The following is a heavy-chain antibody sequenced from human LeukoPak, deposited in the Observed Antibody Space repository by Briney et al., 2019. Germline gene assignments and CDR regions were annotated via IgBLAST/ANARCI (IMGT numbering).Heavy chain of an antibody. Sequence: PGGSLRLSCAVSGFTFSSHWMSWVRQAPGKGLEWVANIKQDGSEKYYVDSVKGRFTISRDNAKNSLYLQMNSLRAEDTAVYYCGRDRYYDFWSGYLDGMDVWGQGTTVTVSS. CDR3: GRDRYYDFWSGYLDGMDV. CDR2: IKQDGSEK. J-gene: IGHJ6*02. D-gene: IGHD3-3*01. V-gene: IGHV3-7*01. CDR1: GFTFSSHW.